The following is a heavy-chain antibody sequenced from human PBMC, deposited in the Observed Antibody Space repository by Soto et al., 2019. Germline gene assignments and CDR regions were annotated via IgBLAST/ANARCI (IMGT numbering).Heavy chain of an antibody. CDR2: IGFSSSTT. J-gene: IGHJ4*02. D-gene: IGHD3-9*01. V-gene: IGHV3-48*02. CDR1: GFALNSYT. CDR3: ERDQDWAFDN. Sequence: PGGSLRLSCEASGFALNSYTMSWVRQAPGKGLEWVSYIGFSSSTTSYADSVRGRFTISRDIAGNSLYLQMHSLRDEDKAVYYCERDQDWAFDNWGQGILVTVSS.